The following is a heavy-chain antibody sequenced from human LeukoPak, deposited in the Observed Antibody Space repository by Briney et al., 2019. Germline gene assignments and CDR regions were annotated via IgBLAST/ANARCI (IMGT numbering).Heavy chain of an antibody. CDR1: RGTFSSYA. V-gene: IGHV1-69*13. CDR2: IIPIFGTA. CDR3: AKAPYVWGSYRYRNWFDP. D-gene: IGHD3-16*02. J-gene: IGHJ5*02. Sequence: SVKVSCKASRGTFSSYAISWVRQAPGQGLEWMGGIIPIFGTANYAQKFQGRVTITADESTSTAYMELSSLRSEDTAVYYCAKAPYVWGSYRYRNWFDPWGQGTLVTVSS.